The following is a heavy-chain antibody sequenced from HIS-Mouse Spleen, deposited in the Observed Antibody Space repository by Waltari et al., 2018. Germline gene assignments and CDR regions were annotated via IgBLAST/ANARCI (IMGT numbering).Heavy chain of an antibody. J-gene: IGHJ6*02. CDR3: ARGESGSYYYYYYYGMDV. CDR1: GYSISSGYY. V-gene: IGHV4-38-2*02. D-gene: IGHD1-26*01. Sequence: QVQLQESGPGLVKPSETLSLTCTVSGYSISSGYYWGWIRQPPGKGLEWIGSIYHRGSTSDNPSLKGRVTISVETSKNQFSLKLSSVTAADTAVYYCARGESGSYYYYYYYGMDVWGQGTTVTVSS. CDR2: IYHRGST.